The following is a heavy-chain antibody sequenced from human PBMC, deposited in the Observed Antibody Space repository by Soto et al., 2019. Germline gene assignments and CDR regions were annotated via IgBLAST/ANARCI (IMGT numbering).Heavy chain of an antibody. D-gene: IGHD3-22*01. CDR3: ARVGGDYYDSSGYYLGY. J-gene: IGHJ4*02. CDR1: GYTFTSYA. V-gene: IGHV1-3*01. CDR2: INAGNGNT. Sequence: ASVKVSCKASGYTFTSYAMHWVRQAPGQRLEWMGWINAGNGNTKYSQKFQGRVTITRDTSASTAYMELSSLRSEDTAVYYCARVGGDYYDSSGYYLGYWGQGTLVTVSS.